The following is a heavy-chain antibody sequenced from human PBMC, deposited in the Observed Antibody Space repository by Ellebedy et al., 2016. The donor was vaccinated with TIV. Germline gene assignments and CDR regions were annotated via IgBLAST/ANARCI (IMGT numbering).Heavy chain of an antibody. V-gene: IGHV3-23*01. Sequence: GESLKISCAASGFTFSSYAMSWVRQAPGKGLEWVSGISGNGGSTYYADSVKGRFTISRDNSKNTLYLQMNSLRAEDTAVYYCARRGYCSGGSCASVPFDYWGQGTLVTVSS. J-gene: IGHJ4*02. CDR2: ISGNGGST. CDR1: GFTFSSYA. CDR3: ARRGYCSGGSCASVPFDY. D-gene: IGHD2-15*01.